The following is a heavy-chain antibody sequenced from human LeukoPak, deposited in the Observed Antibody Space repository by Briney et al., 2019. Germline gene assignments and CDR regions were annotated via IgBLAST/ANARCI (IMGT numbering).Heavy chain of an antibody. V-gene: IGHV3-48*02. J-gene: IGHJ4*02. CDR3: ARQTTVFDN. Sequence: GGSLGLSCAASGFTFSYYSMNWVRQAPGKGLEWLSYISSSGSSMYYADSAKGRFTISRDNAQNSVYLQMNSLRDEDTAVYYCARQTTVFDNWGQGTLVTVSS. CDR1: GFTFSYYS. D-gene: IGHD1-1*01. CDR2: ISSSGSSM.